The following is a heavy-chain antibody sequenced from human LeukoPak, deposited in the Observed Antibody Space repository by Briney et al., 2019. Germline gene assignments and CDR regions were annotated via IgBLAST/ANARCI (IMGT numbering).Heavy chain of an antibody. V-gene: IGHV3-23*01. Sequence: GGSLRPSRAASGFTFSGFAMSWVRQPSGKGLEWVSTISGSGGSTYYAESVKGRFTISRDNSKNTVFLQMNSLSAEDTAVYYCAKGSSGSYYRGYFDPWGQGTLVAVSS. CDR3: AKGSSGSYYRGYFDP. J-gene: IGHJ5*02. D-gene: IGHD3-10*01. CDR2: ISGSGGST. CDR1: GFTFSGFA.